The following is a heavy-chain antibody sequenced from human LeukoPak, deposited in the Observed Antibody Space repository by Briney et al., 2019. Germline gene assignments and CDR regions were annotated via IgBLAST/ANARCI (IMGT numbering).Heavy chain of an antibody. J-gene: IGHJ4*02. Sequence: PGGSLRLSCAASGFTFSSYSMNWVRQAPGKGLEWVSSISSSSSYIYYADSVKGRFTISRDNARNSLYLQMNSLRAEDTAVYYCARSIAAAGPQPIIDYWGQGTLVTVSS. CDR3: ARSIAAAGPQPIIDY. CDR1: GFTFSSYS. CDR2: ISSSSSYI. D-gene: IGHD6-13*01. V-gene: IGHV3-21*01.